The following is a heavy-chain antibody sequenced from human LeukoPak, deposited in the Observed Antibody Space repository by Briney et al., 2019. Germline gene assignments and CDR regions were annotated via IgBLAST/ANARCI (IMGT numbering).Heavy chain of an antibody. Sequence: SETLSLTCTVSGGSISSNNYFWGWVRQPPGKGLEWIGSIYDSGSTYYNPSLKSRVTISVDTSKNQFSLKLNSVTAADTAMYYCQSRFLEWLLDYWGQGTLVTVSS. CDR1: GGSISSNNYF. CDR3: QSRFLEWLLDY. V-gene: IGHV4-39*01. CDR2: IYDSGST. J-gene: IGHJ4*02. D-gene: IGHD3-3*01.